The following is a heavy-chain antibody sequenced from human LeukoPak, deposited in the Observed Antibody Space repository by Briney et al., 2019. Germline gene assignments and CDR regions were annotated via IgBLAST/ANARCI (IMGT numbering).Heavy chain of an antibody. CDR1: GGTFSSYA. Sequence: ASVKVSCKASGGTFSSYAISWVRQAPGQGLEWMGGIIPIFGTANYAQKFQGRVTITADESTSTAYMELSSLRSEDTAVCYCARGYCSSTSCYSRQAYYFDYWGQGTLVTVSS. V-gene: IGHV1-69*13. D-gene: IGHD2-2*02. J-gene: IGHJ4*02. CDR2: IIPIFGTA. CDR3: ARGYCSSTSCYSRQAYYFDY.